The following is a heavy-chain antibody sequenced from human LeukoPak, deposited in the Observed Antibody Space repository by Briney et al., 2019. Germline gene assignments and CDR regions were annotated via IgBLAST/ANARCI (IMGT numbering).Heavy chain of an antibody. Sequence: PGGSLRLSCAASGFSFSNYGMHWVRQAPGKGLEWVAFIRYDGNNKFYADSVKGRFTISRDNSKNTLYLQTDSLRAEDTAVYYCVKRGNYYESSGYYYFDYWGQGTLVTVSS. CDR1: GFSFSNYG. CDR2: IRYDGNNK. V-gene: IGHV3-30*02. CDR3: VKRGNYYESSGYYYFDY. D-gene: IGHD3-22*01. J-gene: IGHJ4*02.